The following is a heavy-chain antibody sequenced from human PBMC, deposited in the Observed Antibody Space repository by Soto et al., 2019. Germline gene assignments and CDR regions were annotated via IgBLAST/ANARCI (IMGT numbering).Heavy chain of an antibody. D-gene: IGHD2-15*01. CDR3: ARRYGGTFDY. CDR2: IYYSGST. Sequence: QVQLQESGPGLVKPSETLSLTCTVSGGSISSYYWSWIRQPPGKGLEWIGYIYYSGSTNYNPSLKSRVTITVDTSKTQFSPKLSSVTAADTAVYYCARRYGGTFDYWGQGTLVTVSS. V-gene: IGHV4-59*08. J-gene: IGHJ4*02. CDR1: GGSISSYY.